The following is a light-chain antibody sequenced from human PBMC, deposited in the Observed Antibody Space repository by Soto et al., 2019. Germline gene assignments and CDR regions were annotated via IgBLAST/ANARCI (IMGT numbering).Light chain of an antibody. J-gene: IGLJ2*01. CDR1: SSNIGSNT. CDR3: AAWDDSLNGVV. CDR2: SNN. V-gene: IGLV1-44*01. Sequence: QSVLTQPPSGSGTPGQRVTISCSGSSSNIGSNTVNWYQQLPGTAPKLLIYSNNQRPSGVPDRFSGSKSGTSASLAISGLQTEDEADCYCAAWDDSLNGVVFGGGTKLTVL.